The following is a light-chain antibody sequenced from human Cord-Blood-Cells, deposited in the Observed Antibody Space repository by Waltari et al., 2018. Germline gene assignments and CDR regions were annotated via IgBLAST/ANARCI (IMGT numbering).Light chain of an antibody. CDR3: QQRSNWPPLT. V-gene: IGKV3-11*01. CDR1: QSVSSY. CDR2: DAS. J-gene: IGKJ4*01. Sequence: EIVLTQAPATLSLSPGERATLPCRASQSVSSYLAWYQQKPGQAPRLLIYDASNSATGIPARFSGSGSGTDFTRTSSSLEPEDFAVYYCQQRSNWPPLTFGGGTKVEIK.